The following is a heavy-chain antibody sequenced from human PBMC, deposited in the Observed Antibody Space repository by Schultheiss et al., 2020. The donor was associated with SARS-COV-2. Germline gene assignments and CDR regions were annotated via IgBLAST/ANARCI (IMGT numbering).Heavy chain of an antibody. CDR1: GFTFSSYA. Sequence: GGSLRLSCSASGFTFSSYAMDWVRQAPGKGLEYVSTINSNGGSTYYADSVKGRFTISRDNSKNTLYLQMNSLRAEDTAVYYCAKDRVGLDYWGQGTLVTVSS. J-gene: IGHJ4*02. CDR2: INSNGGST. CDR3: AKDRVGLDY. V-gene: IGHV3-64*04. D-gene: IGHD2-15*01.